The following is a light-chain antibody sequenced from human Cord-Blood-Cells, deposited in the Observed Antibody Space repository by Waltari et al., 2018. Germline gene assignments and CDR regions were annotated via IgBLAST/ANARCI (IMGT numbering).Light chain of an antibody. CDR2: EGS. CDR3: CSYAGSSTYV. CDR1: SSDVGSYNL. J-gene: IGLJ1*01. V-gene: IGLV2-23*01. Sequence: QSALTQPASVSGSPGQSITISCNGTSSDVGSYNLFSWYQQHPGKAPKLMIYEGSKRPSGVSNRFSGSKSGNTASLTISGLQAEDEADYYCCSYAGSSTYVFGTGTKVTVL.